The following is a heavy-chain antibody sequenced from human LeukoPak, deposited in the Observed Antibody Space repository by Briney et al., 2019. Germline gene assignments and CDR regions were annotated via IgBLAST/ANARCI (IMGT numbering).Heavy chain of an antibody. D-gene: IGHD6-13*01. J-gene: IGHJ4*02. Sequence: SETLSLTCTVSGGSISSYYWSWIRQPPGKGLEWIGYIYYSGSTNYNPSLKSRVTISVDTSKNQFSLKLSSVTAADTAVYYCARSPSYSSSWSIFDYWRQGTLVTVSS. CDR2: IYYSGST. V-gene: IGHV4-59*01. CDR1: GGSISSYY. CDR3: ARSPSYSSSWSIFDY.